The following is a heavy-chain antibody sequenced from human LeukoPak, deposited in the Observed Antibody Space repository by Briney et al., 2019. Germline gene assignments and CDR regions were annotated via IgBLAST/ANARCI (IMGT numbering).Heavy chain of an antibody. D-gene: IGHD3-22*01. Sequence: PGGSLRLSCAASGFTFSSYAMSWVRQAPGKGLEWVSAISGSGGSTYYADSVKGRFTISRDNSKNTLYLQMNSLGAEDTAVYYCAKVFYDSSGYSNDYYYFDYWGQGTLVTVSP. CDR1: GFTFSSYA. CDR3: AKVFYDSSGYSNDYYYFDY. CDR2: ISGSGGST. J-gene: IGHJ4*02. V-gene: IGHV3-23*01.